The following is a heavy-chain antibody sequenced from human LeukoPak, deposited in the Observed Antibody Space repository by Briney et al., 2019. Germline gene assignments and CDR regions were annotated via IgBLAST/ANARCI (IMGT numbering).Heavy chain of an antibody. J-gene: IGHJ3*02. CDR1: GFXFSSYG. D-gene: IGHD3-10*01. CDR3: ARDSSGSGSPLDAFDI. V-gene: IGHV3-33*01. CDR2: IWYDGSNK. Sequence: PGGSLRLSCAASGFXFSSYGMHWVRQAPGKGLEWVAVIWYDGSNKYYADSVKGRFTISRDNSKNTLYLQMNSLRAEDTAVYYCARDSSGSGSPLDAFDIWGQGTMVTVSS.